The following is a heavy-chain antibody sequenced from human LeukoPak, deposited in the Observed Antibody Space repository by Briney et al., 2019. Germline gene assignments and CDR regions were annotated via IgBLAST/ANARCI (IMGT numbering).Heavy chain of an antibody. V-gene: IGHV4-4*02. CDR2: ISLSGLT. CDR3: SRENGAFSPFGY. CDR1: GGSITSTNR. Sequence: SESLSLTCGVSGGSITSTNRWSRVRQPLGQGLEWIGEISLSGLTNYNPSLKSRVTMALDKSKNHLSLNLDSVTAADTAVYYCSRENGAFSPFGYWGQGTLVTVPS. J-gene: IGHJ4*02. D-gene: IGHD2-8*01.